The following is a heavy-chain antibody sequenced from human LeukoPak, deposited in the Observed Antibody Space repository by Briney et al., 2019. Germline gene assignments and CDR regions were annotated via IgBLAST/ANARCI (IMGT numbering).Heavy chain of an antibody. CDR3: VNDYCGADCHL. CDR1: GFTFSSYA. Sequence: GGSLRLSCSTSGFTFSSYAMNWVRQAPGKGLEYVSGIINNGCSTYYADSVKGRFTVSRDNSKNTLFLQMSSLRSEDTAVYYCVNDYCGADCHLWGQGTLVTVST. V-gene: IGHV3-64D*06. D-gene: IGHD2-21*02. J-gene: IGHJ4*02. CDR2: IINNGCST.